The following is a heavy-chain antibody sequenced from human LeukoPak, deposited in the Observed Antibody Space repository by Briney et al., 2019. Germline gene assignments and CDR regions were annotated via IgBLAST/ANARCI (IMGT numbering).Heavy chain of an antibody. CDR3: ARGLSYYDSSGYYYDGMDY. V-gene: IGHV4-34*01. Sequence: PSETLSLTCAVYGESFSGYYWSWIRQPPGKGLEWIGEINHSGSTNYNPSLKSRVTISVDTSKNQFSLKLSSVTAADTAVYYCARGLSYYDSSGYYYDGMDYWGQGTLVTVSS. CDR1: GESFSGYY. D-gene: IGHD3-22*01. CDR2: INHSGST. J-gene: IGHJ4*02.